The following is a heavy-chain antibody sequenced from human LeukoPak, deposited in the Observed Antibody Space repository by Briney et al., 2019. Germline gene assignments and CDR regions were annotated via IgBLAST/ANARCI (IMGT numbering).Heavy chain of an antibody. V-gene: IGHV4-39*01. CDR2: VHNVGST. Sequence: SETLSLTCTVSGVSTTNGISSWPWFRQPPGKGLKWIGGVHNVGSTYYNLSLRSRVTMSIDTSKNQFSLRLNSVTAADTAVYYCARHAEYNSGWHFYLDHWGQGILVTVSS. D-gene: IGHD6-19*01. CDR3: ARHAEYNSGWHFYLDH. CDR1: GVSTTNGISS. J-gene: IGHJ4*02.